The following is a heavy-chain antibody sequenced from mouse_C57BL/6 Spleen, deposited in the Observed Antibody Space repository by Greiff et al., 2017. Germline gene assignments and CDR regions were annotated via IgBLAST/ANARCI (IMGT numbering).Heavy chain of an antibody. Sequence: QVQLQQSGAELVRPGASVTLSCKASGYTFTDYEMHWVKQTPVHGLEWIGAIDPETGGTAYNQKFKGKAILTADKSSSTAYMELRSLTSEDSAVYYCTRGYPYAMDYWGQGTSVTVSS. CDR1: GYTFTDYE. D-gene: IGHD1-2*01. V-gene: IGHV1-15*01. J-gene: IGHJ4*01. CDR3: TRGYPYAMDY. CDR2: IDPETGGT.